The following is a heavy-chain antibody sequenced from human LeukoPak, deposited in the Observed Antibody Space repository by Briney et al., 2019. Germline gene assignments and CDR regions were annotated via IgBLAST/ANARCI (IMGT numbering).Heavy chain of an antibody. CDR3: ARHVVGSYSNSPSDY. V-gene: IGHV5-51*01. J-gene: IGHJ4*02. Sequence: GESLKISCKGSGYSFTSYWIGWVRQMPGKGLEWMGIIYPGDSDTRYSPSFQGQVTFSADKSISTAYLQWSSLKASDTAMYYCARHVVGSYSNSPSDYWGQGTLVTVSS. CDR1: GYSFTSYW. CDR2: IYPGDSDT. D-gene: IGHD6-13*01.